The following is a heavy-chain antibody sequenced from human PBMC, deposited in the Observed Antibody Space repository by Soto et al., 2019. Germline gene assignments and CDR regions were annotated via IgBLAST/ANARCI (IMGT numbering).Heavy chain of an antibody. Sequence: SLKISCAASGFTFSSYAMSWVRQAPGKGLEWVSAIRGSGGSTYYADSVKGRFTISRDNSKNTLYLQMNSLRAEDTAVYYCAKELYYYDSSGYPAHFDYWGQGTLVTVSS. CDR3: AKELYYYDSSGYPAHFDY. J-gene: IGHJ4*02. CDR1: GFTFSSYA. CDR2: IRGSGGST. V-gene: IGHV3-23*01. D-gene: IGHD3-22*01.